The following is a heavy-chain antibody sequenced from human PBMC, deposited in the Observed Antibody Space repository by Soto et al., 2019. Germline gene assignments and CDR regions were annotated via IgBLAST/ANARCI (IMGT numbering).Heavy chain of an antibody. Sequence: PSETLSLTCAVYGGSFSGYYWSWIRQPPGKWLEWIGEINHSGSTNYNPSLKSRVTISVDTSKNQFSLKLSSVTAADTAVYYCAREFLYYDYVWGSYRLAQIDYWGQGXLVTVYS. CDR1: GGSFSGYY. CDR2: INHSGST. CDR3: AREFLYYDYVWGSYRLAQIDY. J-gene: IGHJ4*02. D-gene: IGHD3-16*02. V-gene: IGHV4-34*01.